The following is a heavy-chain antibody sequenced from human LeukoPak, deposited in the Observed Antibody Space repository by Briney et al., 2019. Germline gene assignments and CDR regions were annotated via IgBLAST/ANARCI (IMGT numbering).Heavy chain of an antibody. CDR3: ARARGGGVKYYYYGMDV. J-gene: IGHJ6*02. D-gene: IGHD3-16*01. V-gene: IGHV1-8*01. CDR2: MNPNSGNT. Sequence: VRQAPGXGLEWMGWMNPNSGNTDYAQKFQGRVTMTRNNSISTAYMELSSLRSEDTAVYYCARARGGGVKYYYYGMDVWGQGTTXTXXS.